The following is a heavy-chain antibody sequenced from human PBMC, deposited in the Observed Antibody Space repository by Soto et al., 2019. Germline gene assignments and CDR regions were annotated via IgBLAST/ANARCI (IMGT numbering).Heavy chain of an antibody. D-gene: IGHD3-16*01. CDR2: IYYSGST. CDR3: ARLGAQEIDP. J-gene: IGHJ5*02. CDR1: GGSISSYY. V-gene: IGHV4-59*08. Sequence: SETLSLTCTVSGGSISSYYWNWIRQPPGKGLEWIGYIYYSGSTYYNPSLKSRVTISVDTSKNQFSLKLSSVTAADTAVYYCARLGAQEIDPWGQGTLVTISS.